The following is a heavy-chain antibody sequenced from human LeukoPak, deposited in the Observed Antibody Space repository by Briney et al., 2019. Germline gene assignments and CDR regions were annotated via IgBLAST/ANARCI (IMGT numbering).Heavy chain of an antibody. J-gene: IGHJ4*02. CDR1: GYTFSSYY. V-gene: IGHV1-46*01. D-gene: IGHD1-26*01. Sequence: ASVKVSCKASGYTFSSYYMHWVRQAPGQGLEWIGIINPSGGSTSYAQKFQGRVTVTRDTSTSTVYVDLSSLRSEDTAVYYCARGEWELILDWGQGTLVTVSS. CDR3: ARGEWELILD. CDR2: INPSGGST.